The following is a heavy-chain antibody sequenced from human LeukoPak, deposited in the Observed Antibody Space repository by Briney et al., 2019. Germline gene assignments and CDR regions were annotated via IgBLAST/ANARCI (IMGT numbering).Heavy chain of an antibody. CDR1: GFTFSNAW. Sequence: GGSLRLSCAASGFTFSNAWMSWVRQAPGKGLEWVGRIKSKTDGGTTDYAAPVKGRFTISRDDSKNTLYLQMNSLKTEDTAVYYCTTDWGYDYVWGSYRYTSYWGQGTLVTVSS. CDR2: IKSKTDGGTT. J-gene: IGHJ4*02. CDR3: TTDWGYDYVWGSYRYTSY. D-gene: IGHD3-16*02. V-gene: IGHV3-15*01.